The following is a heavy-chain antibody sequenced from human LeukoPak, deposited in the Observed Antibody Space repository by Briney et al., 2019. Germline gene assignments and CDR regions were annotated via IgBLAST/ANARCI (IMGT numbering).Heavy chain of an antibody. D-gene: IGHD5-12*01. CDR2: IYHVGGT. J-gene: IGHJ5*02. CDR1: GVSIKTNSDY. CDR3: ARDGRSGYEDL. V-gene: IGHV4-39*07. Sequence: SETLSLTCTVSGVSIKTNSDYCGWLRQPPGEGLGWIGSIYHVGGTYYNPSLKSRVTISIDSSKNQFSLKLTPVTAADTAIYYCARDGRSGYEDLWGPGTLVTVSS.